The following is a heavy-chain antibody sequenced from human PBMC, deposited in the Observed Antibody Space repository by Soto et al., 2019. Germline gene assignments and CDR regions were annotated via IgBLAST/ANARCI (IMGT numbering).Heavy chain of an antibody. V-gene: IGHV1-18*04. CDR1: GFIFNNYA. D-gene: IGHD3-22*01. CDR3: AAAGNYDSSGRDF. CDR2: ISANSGNT. Sequence: ASVKVSCKAFGFIFNNYAISWVRQAPGQGLEWMGWISANSGNTNYAQKLQGRVTMTTDTSTSTAYMELRSLRSDDTAVYYCAAAGNYDSSGRDFWGQGTLVTVSS. J-gene: IGHJ4*02.